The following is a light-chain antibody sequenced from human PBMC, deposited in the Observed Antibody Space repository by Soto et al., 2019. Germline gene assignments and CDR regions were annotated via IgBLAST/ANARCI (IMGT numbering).Light chain of an antibody. J-gene: IGKJ1*01. CDR3: QQSYSTPPWT. CDR1: QSISSY. Sequence: IQMTQSPSSLSASVGDRVTITCRASQSISSYLNWYQQKPGKAPNLLIYDASSLQTGVPSRFSGSGSGTDFSLTISSLQPEDFATYYCQQSYSTPPWTFGQGTKVDIK. V-gene: IGKV1-39*01. CDR2: DAS.